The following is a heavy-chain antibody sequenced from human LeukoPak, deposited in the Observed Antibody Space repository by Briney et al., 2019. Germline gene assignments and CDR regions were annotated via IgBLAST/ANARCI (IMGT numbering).Heavy chain of an antibody. CDR1: GGSISSYY. Sequence: PSETLSLTCTVSGGSISSYYCNWIRQPAGKGLELIGCIYTSGSTNYNPSLKSRVTMSVDTSKKPFSLKLRSVTAADTAVYYCARDRVGSGWFDYWGQGTLVTVSS. D-gene: IGHD6-19*01. CDR2: IYTSGST. V-gene: IGHV4-4*07. J-gene: IGHJ4*02. CDR3: ARDRVGSGWFDY.